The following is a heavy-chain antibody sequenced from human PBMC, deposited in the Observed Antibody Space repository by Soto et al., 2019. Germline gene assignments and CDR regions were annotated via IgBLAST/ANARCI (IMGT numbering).Heavy chain of an antibody. CDR3: AKLPSYDILTGYHQLYFDY. CDR2: ISGSGGST. Sequence: GGSLRLSCAASGFTFSSYAMSWVRRAPGKGLEWVSAISGSGGSTYYADSVKGRFTISRDNSKNTLYLQMNSLRAEDTAVYYCAKLPSYDILTGYHQLYFDYWGQGTLVTVSS. J-gene: IGHJ4*02. CDR1: GFTFSSYA. V-gene: IGHV3-23*01. D-gene: IGHD3-9*01.